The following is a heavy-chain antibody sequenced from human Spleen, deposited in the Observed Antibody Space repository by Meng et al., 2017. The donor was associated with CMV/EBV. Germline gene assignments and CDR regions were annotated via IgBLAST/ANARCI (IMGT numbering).Heavy chain of an antibody. CDR3: TRWRLLGDAHDAFDI. D-gene: IGHD3-22*01. J-gene: IGHJ3*02. CDR1: GFTFSGSA. Sequence: LSLTCAASGFTFSGSAMHWVRQASGKGLEWVGRIRSKANSYATAYAASVKGRFTISRDDSKNTAYLQMNSLKTEDTAVYYCTRWRLLGDAHDAFDIWGQGTMVTVSS. CDR2: IRSKANSYAT. V-gene: IGHV3-73*01.